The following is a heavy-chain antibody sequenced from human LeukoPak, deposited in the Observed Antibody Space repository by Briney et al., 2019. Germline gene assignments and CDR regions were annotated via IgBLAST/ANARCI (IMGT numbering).Heavy chain of an antibody. CDR2: FYVRGST. CDR3: ARDQIGGGATDYFDY. CDR1: GYSISTGYY. V-gene: IGHV4-38-2*02. Sequence: SETLSLTCTVSGYSISTGYYWGWIRQPPGKGLEWIGSFYVRGSTYYNPSLKSRVTISVDTSKNQFFLKLNSVTAADTAVYYCARDQIGGGATDYFDYWGQGTLVTVSS. D-gene: IGHD1-26*01. J-gene: IGHJ4*02.